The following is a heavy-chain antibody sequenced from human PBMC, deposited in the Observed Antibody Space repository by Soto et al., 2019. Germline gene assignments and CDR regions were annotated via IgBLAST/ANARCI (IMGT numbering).Heavy chain of an antibody. CDR3: ASWAPPPDY. V-gene: IGHV1-18*01. Sequence: QVQLVQSGVEVKKPGASVKVSCKASGYTFTNYHISWVRQAPGQGLEWMGWISAYNGNTDYAQKVQGRVTMTTATSTSTAYLDLRSLRADDTDVYACASWAPPPDYWGQGTLVTVSS. D-gene: IGHD7-27*01. CDR2: ISAYNGNT. J-gene: IGHJ4*02. CDR1: GYTFTNYH.